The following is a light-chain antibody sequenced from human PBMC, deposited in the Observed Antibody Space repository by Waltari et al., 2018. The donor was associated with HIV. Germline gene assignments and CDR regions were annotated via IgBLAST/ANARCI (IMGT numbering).Light chain of an antibody. Sequence: QSVLTQPPSASGTPGQRVTICCSGSSSNIGSNYIYWYQQPPGTAHKLLNYGNNQRPSGVPDRFSGSKSGTSASLAISGLRSEDEADYYCAAWDDTLSGRVFGGGTKLTVL. CDR3: AAWDDTLSGRV. V-gene: IGLV1-47*01. J-gene: IGLJ3*02. CDR2: GNN. CDR1: SSNIGSNY.